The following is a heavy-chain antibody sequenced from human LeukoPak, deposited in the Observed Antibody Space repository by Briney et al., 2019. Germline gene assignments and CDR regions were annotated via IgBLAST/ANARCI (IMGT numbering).Heavy chain of an antibody. Sequence: PSETLSLTCAVYGGSFSGHYWNWIRQPPGKGLEWIVEINHGGSTNYNPSLKSRVTISVDTSQNQFSLRLSSVTAADTAVYYCARGRYVTTRGGAAAGFLDYWGQGTLVTVST. CDR2: INHGGST. CDR3: ARGRYVTTRGGAAAGFLDY. V-gene: IGHV4-34*01. J-gene: IGHJ4*02. D-gene: IGHD6-13*01. CDR1: GGSFSGHY.